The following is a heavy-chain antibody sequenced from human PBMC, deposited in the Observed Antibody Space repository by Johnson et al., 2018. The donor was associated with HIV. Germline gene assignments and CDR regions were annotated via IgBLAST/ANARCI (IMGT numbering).Heavy chain of an antibody. Sequence: QMLLVESGGGVVQPGRSLRLSCAASGFTFSSYGMHWVRQAPGKGLEWVSVISYDGGNKYYADSVKGRFTISRDNSKNTLYLQMNSLRAEDTAVYYCASRYTVDAFDIWGQGTMVTVSS. D-gene: IGHD1-1*01. CDR3: ASRYTVDAFDI. CDR1: GFTFSSYG. V-gene: IGHV3-30*03. CDR2: ISYDGGNK. J-gene: IGHJ3*02.